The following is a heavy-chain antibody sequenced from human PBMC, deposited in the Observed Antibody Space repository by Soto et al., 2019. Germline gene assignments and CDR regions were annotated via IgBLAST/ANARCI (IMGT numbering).Heavy chain of an antibody. D-gene: IGHD6-19*01. CDR2: IWYDGSNK. J-gene: IGHJ6*02. V-gene: IGHV3-33*01. Sequence: QAQLVESGGGVVLPGRSLRLSCVASGFDFNTYGMHWVRQAPGKGLEWVALIWYDGSNKEYGDSVKGRFTVSRDNSRNTVYLQMNGVRAEDTAVYSCARHFYPSGGDHGLDVWGQGTTVTVSS. CDR1: GFDFNTYG. CDR3: ARHFYPSGGDHGLDV.